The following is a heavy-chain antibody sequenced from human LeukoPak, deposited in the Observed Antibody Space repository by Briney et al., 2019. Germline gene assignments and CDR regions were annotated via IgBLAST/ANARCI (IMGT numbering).Heavy chain of an antibody. CDR2: IIPILGIA. Sequence: GASVKVSCKASGGTFSSYAISWVRQAPGQGLEWMGRIIPILGIANYAQKFQGRVTITADKSTSTAYMELSSLRSEDTAVYYCASPKGGYSSSWYQIDYWGQGTLVTVSS. J-gene: IGHJ4*02. CDR3: ASPKGGYSSSWYQIDY. V-gene: IGHV1-69*04. D-gene: IGHD6-13*01. CDR1: GGTFSSYA.